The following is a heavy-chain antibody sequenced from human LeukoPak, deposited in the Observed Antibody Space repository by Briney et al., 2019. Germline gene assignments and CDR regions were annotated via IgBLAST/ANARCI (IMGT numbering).Heavy chain of an antibody. J-gene: IGHJ4*02. D-gene: IGHD3-10*01. CDR2: IYYSGSP. CDR1: GGSISSGGYY. Sequence: SETLSLTCTVSGGSISSGGYYWSWIRQHPGKGLEWIGYIYYSGSPYYNPSLRSRITISMDTSKNQFSLKLSSVTAADTAVYYCAGPGSPLDYWGQGTLVTVSS. V-gene: IGHV4-31*03. CDR3: AGPGSPLDY.